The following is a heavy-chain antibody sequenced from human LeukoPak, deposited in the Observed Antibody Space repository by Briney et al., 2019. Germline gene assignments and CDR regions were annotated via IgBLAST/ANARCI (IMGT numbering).Heavy chain of an antibody. CDR2: ISGSGGST. V-gene: IGHV3-23*01. CDR1: GFTFSSYA. J-gene: IGHJ3*02. Sequence: GGSLRLSCAASGFTFSSYAMSWVRQAPGKGLEWVSAISGSGGSTYYADSVKGRFTISRDNSKNTLYLQMNSLRAEDTAVYYCAKDRVDDSSGYWDAFDIWGQGTMVTVSS. D-gene: IGHD3-22*01. CDR3: AKDRVDDSSGYWDAFDI.